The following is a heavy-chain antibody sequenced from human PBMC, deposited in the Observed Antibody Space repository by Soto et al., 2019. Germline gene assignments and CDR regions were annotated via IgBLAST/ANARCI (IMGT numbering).Heavy chain of an antibody. D-gene: IGHD3-22*01. Sequence: GGSLRLSCAASGFTFSSYAMSWVRQAPGKGLEWVSAISGSGGSTYYADSVKGRFTISRDNSKNTLYLQMNSLRAEDTAVYYCQYDSSGYYDYWYFDLWGRGTLVTVSS. CDR2: ISGSGGST. J-gene: IGHJ2*01. CDR1: GFTFSSYA. V-gene: IGHV3-23*01. CDR3: QYDSSGYYDYWYFDL.